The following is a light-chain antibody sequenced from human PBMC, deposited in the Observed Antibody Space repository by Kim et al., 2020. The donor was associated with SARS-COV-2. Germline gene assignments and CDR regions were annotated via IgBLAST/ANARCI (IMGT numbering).Light chain of an antibody. CDR2: SNC. CDR1: NSNIGEGYD. J-gene: IGLJ2*01. CDR3: QSYDSSLTAL. V-gene: IGLV1-40*01. Sequence: GQRVTITCSGSNSNIGEGYDVHWYQQLPGTAPKLVSYSNCHRPSGVPDRFSGSKSGTSASLTITGLQAEDEADYYCQSYDSSLTALFGGGTQLTVL.